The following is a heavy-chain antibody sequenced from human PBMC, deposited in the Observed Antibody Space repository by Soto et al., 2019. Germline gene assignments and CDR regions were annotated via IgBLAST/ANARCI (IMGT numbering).Heavy chain of an antibody. CDR3: ARDRLAAAGTWGFDY. J-gene: IGHJ4*02. V-gene: IGHV1-3*01. CDR2: INAGNGNT. CDR1: GYTFTSYA. D-gene: IGHD6-13*01. Sequence: QVQLVQSGAEVKKPGSSVKVSCKASGYTFTSYAMHWVRQAPGQRLEWMGWINAGNGNTKYSQKFQGRVTITRDTSASTAYMELSSLRSEDTAVYYCARDRLAAAGTWGFDYWGQGTLVTVSS.